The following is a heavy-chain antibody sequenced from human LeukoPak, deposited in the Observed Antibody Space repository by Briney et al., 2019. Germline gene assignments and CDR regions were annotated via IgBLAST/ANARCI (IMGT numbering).Heavy chain of an antibody. Sequence: PSETLSLTCTVSGGSISSSSYYWGWIRQPPGKGLEWIGRIYYSGSTYYNPSPKSRVTISVDTSKNQFSLKLSSVTAADTAVYYCARYGSSWYRFDYWGQGTLVTVSS. V-gene: IGHV4-39*01. J-gene: IGHJ4*02. CDR2: IYYSGST. CDR1: GGSISSSSYY. CDR3: ARYGSSWYRFDY. D-gene: IGHD6-13*01.